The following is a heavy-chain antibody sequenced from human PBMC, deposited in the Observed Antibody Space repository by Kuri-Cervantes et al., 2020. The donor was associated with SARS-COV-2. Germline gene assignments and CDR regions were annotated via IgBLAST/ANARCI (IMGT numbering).Heavy chain of an antibody. J-gene: IGHJ4*02. Sequence: GESLKISCAVSGITFSNSVMHWVRQAPGKGLEWVAFIRYDGSNKYYADSVKGRFTISRDNSKNTLYLQMNSLRAEDTAVYYCAKATVTLYFDYWGQGTLVTVSS. CDR3: AKATVTLYFDY. V-gene: IGHV3-30*02. CDR2: IRYDGSNK. CDR1: GITFSNSV. D-gene: IGHD4-17*01.